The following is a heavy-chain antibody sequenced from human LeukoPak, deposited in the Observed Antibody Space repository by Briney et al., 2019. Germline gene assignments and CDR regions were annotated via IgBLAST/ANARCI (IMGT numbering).Heavy chain of an antibody. Sequence: KSSQTLSLTCTVSGGSISSGGYYWSWIRQHPGKGLEWIGYIYYSGSTYYNPSLKSRVTISVDTSKNQFSLKLSSVTAADTAVYYCARGLPDRITIFGVVITPSWFDPWGQGTLVTVSS. D-gene: IGHD3-3*01. CDR2: IYYSGST. CDR1: GGSISSGGYY. J-gene: IGHJ5*02. CDR3: ARGLPDRITIFGVVITPSWFDP. V-gene: IGHV4-31*03.